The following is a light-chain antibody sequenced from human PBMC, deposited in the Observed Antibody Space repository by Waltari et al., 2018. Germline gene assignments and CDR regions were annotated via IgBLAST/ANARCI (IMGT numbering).Light chain of an antibody. CDR3: QSYDSSLSDSYV. V-gene: IGLV1-40*01. Sequence: QSVLTQPPSVSGDPGQRVTISCTGSSSNIGADYAVHWYQQLPGTAPKLLIYGNNNRPSGVPDRFSGSKSGTSASLAITGLQAEDEADYFCQSYDSSLSDSYVFGTGTKVTVL. CDR2: GNN. CDR1: SSNIGADYA. J-gene: IGLJ1*01.